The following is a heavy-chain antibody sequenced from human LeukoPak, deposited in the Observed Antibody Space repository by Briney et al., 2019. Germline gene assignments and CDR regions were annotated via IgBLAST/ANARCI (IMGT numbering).Heavy chain of an antibody. CDR1: GGTFSGYY. D-gene: IGHD6-13*01. Sequence: PSETLSLTCAVYGGTFSGYYWSWIRQPPGKGLEWIGEINHSGSTNYNPSLKSRVTISVDTSKNQFSLKLSSVTAADTAVYYCASISAGTIRYWFDPWGQGTLVTVSS. V-gene: IGHV4-34*01. CDR3: ASISAGTIRYWFDP. CDR2: INHSGST. J-gene: IGHJ5*02.